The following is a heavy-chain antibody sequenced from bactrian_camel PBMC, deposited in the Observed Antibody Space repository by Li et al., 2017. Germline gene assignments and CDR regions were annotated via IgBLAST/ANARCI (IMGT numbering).Heavy chain of an antibody. CDR3: ATRLQLSCGHWPAYKKGTE. Sequence: HVQLAESGGGSVQAGGSLRLTCSASGLTRSASCLAWFRQVPGKEREGVAAIGTGGGIHYADSMRGRVTVSQGLSKNSVVLQMDNLEPGDTATYICATRLQLSCGHWPAYKKGTEWGQGTQVTVS. V-gene: IGHV3S55*01. CDR1: GLTRSASC. D-gene: IGHD1*01. CDR2: IGTGGGI. J-gene: IGHJ4*01.